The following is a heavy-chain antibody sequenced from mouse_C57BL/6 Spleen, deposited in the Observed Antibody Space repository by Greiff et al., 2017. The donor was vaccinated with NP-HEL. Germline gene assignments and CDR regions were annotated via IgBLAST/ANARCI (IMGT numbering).Heavy chain of an antibody. CDR3: ARDGYLDY. CDR2: INYDGSST. CDR1: GFTFSDYY. V-gene: IGHV5-16*01. J-gene: IGHJ2*01. Sequence: EVKLVESEGGLVQPGSSMKLSCTASGFTFSDYYMAWVRQVPEKGLEWVANINYDGSSTYYLDSLKSRFIISRDNAKNILYLQMSSLKSEDTATYYCARDGYLDYWGQGTTLTVSS.